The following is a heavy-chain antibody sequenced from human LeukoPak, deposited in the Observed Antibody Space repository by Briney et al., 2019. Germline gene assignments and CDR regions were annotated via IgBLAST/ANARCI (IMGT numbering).Heavy chain of an antibody. D-gene: IGHD1-1*01. CDR3: AKRRNDVRDTTTWDPDY. V-gene: IGHV3-11*01. J-gene: IGHJ4*02. CDR2: ISSSGTTL. CDR1: GFTFSDYY. Sequence: GGSLRLSCAASGFTFSDYYMNWIRQAPGKGLEWISYISSSGTTLYYADSAKGRFTISRDNAKNSVFLQMNSLKASDTAMYYCAKRRNDVRDTTTWDPDYWGQGTLVTVSS.